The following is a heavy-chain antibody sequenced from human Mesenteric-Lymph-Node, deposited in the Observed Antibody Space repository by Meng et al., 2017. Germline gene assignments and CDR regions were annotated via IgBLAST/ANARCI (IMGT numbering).Heavy chain of an antibody. CDR1: GGSMGSGDYF. Sequence: QVQLQESGPGLVKPSQTLSLTCTVSGGSMGSGDYFWNWIRQPPGKGLEWIGYIYYSGNTYYNPSLKSRVDISVDKSKNQFYLSLFSVTAADTAVYYCGRDQGRELINHWGQGTLVTVSS. V-gene: IGHV4-30-4*01. J-gene: IGHJ4*02. CDR3: GRDQGRELINH. D-gene: IGHD1-7*01. CDR2: IYYSGNT.